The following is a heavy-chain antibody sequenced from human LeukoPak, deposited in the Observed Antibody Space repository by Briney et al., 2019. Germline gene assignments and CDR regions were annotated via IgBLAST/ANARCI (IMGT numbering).Heavy chain of an antibody. Sequence: GGSLRLSCAASGFTFSSYSMSWVRQAPGKGLEWVSGISGSGGSTSYADAVKGRFTIARDNTKATLQLQMHSLRAEDTAVDYCAKAEWRQLWFLSWGQGTPVTVSS. CDR1: GFTFSSYS. V-gene: IGHV3-23*01. D-gene: IGHD5-18*01. J-gene: IGHJ5*02. CDR2: ISGSGGST. CDR3: AKAEWRQLWFLS.